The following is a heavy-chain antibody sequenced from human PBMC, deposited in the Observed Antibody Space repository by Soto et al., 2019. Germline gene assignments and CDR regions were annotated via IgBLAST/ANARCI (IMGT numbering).Heavy chain of an antibody. V-gene: IGHV3-74*01. CDR2: ISPDGRTT. CDR1: GFSVSSNY. CDR3: ADSWLPTSY. D-gene: IGHD3-10*01. J-gene: IGHJ4*02. Sequence: PGGSLRLSCAASGFSVSSNYMTWVRQAPGKGLEWVSRISPDGRTTTYADSVKGRFTISRDNAKSTLYLQMNSLTVEDGAVYYCADSWLPTSYWGPGTLVTVSS.